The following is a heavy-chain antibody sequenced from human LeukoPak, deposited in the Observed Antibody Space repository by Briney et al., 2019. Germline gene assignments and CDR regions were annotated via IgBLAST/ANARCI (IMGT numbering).Heavy chain of an antibody. CDR3: ARSPHSSSWRYYYYYGMDV. J-gene: IGHJ6*02. CDR2: IYYSGST. CDR1: GGSISSYY. D-gene: IGHD6-13*01. Sequence: PSETLSLTCTVSGGSISSYYWSWIRQHPGKGLEWIGYIYYSGSTYYNPSLKSRVTISVDTSKNQFSLKLSSVTAADTAVYYCARSPHSSSWRYYYYYGMDVWGQGTTVTVSS. V-gene: IGHV4-59*06.